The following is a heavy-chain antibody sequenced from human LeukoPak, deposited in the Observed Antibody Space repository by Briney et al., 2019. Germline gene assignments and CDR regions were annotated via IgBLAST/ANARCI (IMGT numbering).Heavy chain of an antibody. D-gene: IGHD6-13*01. J-gene: IGHJ4*02. CDR1: GGSFSGYY. CDR3: ARGVAAAGIGPYYFDY. Sequence: ASETLSLTCAVYGGSFSGYYWSWIRQPPGKGLEWIGEINHSGSTNYNPSLKSRVTISVDTSKNQFSLKLSSMTAADTAVYYCARGVAAAGIGPYYFDYWGQGTLVTVSS. V-gene: IGHV4-34*01. CDR2: INHSGST.